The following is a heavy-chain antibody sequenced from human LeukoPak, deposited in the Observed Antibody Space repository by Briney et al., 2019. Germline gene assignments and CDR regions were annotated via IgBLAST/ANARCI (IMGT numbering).Heavy chain of an antibody. CDR3: AREIVVSNAYI. V-gene: IGHV1-46*01. CDR2: INPSGGST. J-gene: IGHJ3*02. CDR1: GYSFTSYY. Sequence: VASVKVSCKASGYSFTSYYIYWVRQAPGQGLESMGIINPSGGSTNYAQKFQGRVTMTGDTSTSTVYMELSNLRSEDTAVYFCAREIVVSNAYIWGQGTMVTVSS. D-gene: IGHD3-22*01.